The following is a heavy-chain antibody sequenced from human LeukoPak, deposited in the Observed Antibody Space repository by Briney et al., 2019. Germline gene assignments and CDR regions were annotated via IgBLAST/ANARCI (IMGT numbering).Heavy chain of an antibody. CDR3: ARGVNYFVLEY. Sequence: GGSLRLSCAACGFTFSRYWMSWVRQGPGKGLEWVANIKQDGSEKYYVDSVKGRFTISRDNAKNSLYLQMNSLRAEDTAVYYCARGVNYFVLEYWGQGTLVTLSS. CDR1: GFTFSRYW. V-gene: IGHV3-7*05. D-gene: IGHD3-10*02. CDR2: IKQDGSEK. J-gene: IGHJ4*02.